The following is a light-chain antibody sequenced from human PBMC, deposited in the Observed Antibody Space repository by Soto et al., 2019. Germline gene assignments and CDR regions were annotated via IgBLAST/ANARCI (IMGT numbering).Light chain of an antibody. CDR1: SSDVGGYNY. CDR3: SSYAGSDYV. CDR2: EVS. J-gene: IGLJ1*01. V-gene: IGLV2-8*01. Sequence: QSALTQPPSASGSPGQSVTISRTGTSSDVGGYNYVSWYQQHPGKAPKLMIYEVSKRPSGVPDRFSGSKSGNTASLTVSGLQAEDEADYYCSSYAGSDYVFGPGTKLTVL.